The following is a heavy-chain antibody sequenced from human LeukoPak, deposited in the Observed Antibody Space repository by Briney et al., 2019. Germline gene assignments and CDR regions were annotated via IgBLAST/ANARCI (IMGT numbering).Heavy chain of an antibody. V-gene: IGHV4-30-4*01. D-gene: IGHD6-13*01. CDR2: IYYSGST. CDR1: GGSISSGDYY. Sequence: SETLSLTCTVSGGSISSGDYYWSWIRQPPGKGLEWIGYIYYSGSTYYNPSLKSRVTMSVDTSKNQFSLKLSSVTAADTAVYYCASRSTIYSSSWYGSYWYFDLWGRGTLVTVSS. J-gene: IGHJ2*01. CDR3: ASRSTIYSSSWYGSYWYFDL.